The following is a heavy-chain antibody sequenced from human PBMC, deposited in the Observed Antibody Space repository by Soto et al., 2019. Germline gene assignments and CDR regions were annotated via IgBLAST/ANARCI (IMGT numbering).Heavy chain of an antibody. J-gene: IGHJ4*02. CDR1: GGTFSSYA. V-gene: IGHV1-69*13. CDR2: IIPIFGTA. Sequence: ASVKASCKASGGTFSSYAISWVRQAPGQGLEWMGGIIPIFGTANYAQKFQGRVTITADESTSTAYMELGSLRSEDTAVYYCASVLSTAMVTAPFDYWGQGTPGHRLL. D-gene: IGHD5-18*01. CDR3: ASVLSTAMVTAPFDY.